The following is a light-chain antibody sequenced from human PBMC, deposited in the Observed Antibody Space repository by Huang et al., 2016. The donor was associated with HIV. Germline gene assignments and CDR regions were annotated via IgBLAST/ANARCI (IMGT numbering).Light chain of an antibody. Sequence: DIQVTQSPSSLSASVGDRVTITCRASQSIRTYLNWYQQRPGAAPNLLIFAPSSLQSGAPSRFSGNGSGRDFTLTITNLQPEDFATYYCQQSFATPYTFGQGTTLEIK. CDR3: QQSFATPYT. CDR2: APS. J-gene: IGKJ2*01. CDR1: QSIRTY. V-gene: IGKV1-39*01.